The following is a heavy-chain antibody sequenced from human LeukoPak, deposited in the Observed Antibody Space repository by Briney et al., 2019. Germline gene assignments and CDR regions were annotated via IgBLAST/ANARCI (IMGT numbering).Heavy chain of an antibody. V-gene: IGHV3-11*01. D-gene: IGHD3-9*01. CDR3: ARDGYDILANWFDP. Sequence: GGSLRLSCAASGFTFSDYYMSWIRQAPGKGLEWVSYISSSGSTIYYADSVKGRFTISRDNAKNSLYLQMNSLRAEDTAVYYCARDGYDILANWFDPWGQGTLVTVSS. J-gene: IGHJ5*02. CDR2: ISSSGSTI. CDR1: GFTFSDYY.